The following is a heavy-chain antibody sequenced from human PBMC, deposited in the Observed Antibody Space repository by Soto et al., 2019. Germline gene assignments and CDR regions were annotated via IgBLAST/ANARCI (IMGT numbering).Heavy chain of an antibody. V-gene: IGHV4-39*01. J-gene: IGHJ6*02. CDR1: GGSISTSSYY. CDR3: ARFDFWGYDFWSGYYTDYYYGMDV. Sequence: SETLSLTCTVSGGSISTSSYYWGWIRQPPGKGLEWIGSIYYSGSTYYNPSLKSRVTISVDTSKNQFSPKLISVTAADTAVYYCARFDFWGYDFWSGYYTDYYYGMDVWGQGTTVTVSS. D-gene: IGHD3-3*01. CDR2: IYYSGST.